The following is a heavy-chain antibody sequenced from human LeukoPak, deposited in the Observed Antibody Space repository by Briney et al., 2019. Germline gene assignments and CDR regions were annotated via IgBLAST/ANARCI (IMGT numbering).Heavy chain of an antibody. J-gene: IGHJ3*02. CDR3: ARTLGGYGLHDASDI. V-gene: IGHV4-59*01. D-gene: IGHD5-18*01. Sequence: SETLSLTCTVSGGSFSSYYWSWIRQPPGKGLEWIGYIYCSGSTNYHPSLKSRVTISVDTSKNQFSLKLSSVTAADTAVYYCARTLGGYGLHDASDIWGQGTMVTVSS. CDR2: IYCSGST. CDR1: GGSFSSYY.